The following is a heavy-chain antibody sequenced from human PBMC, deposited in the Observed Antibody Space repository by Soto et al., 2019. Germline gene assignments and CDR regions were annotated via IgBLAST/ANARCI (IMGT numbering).Heavy chain of an antibody. Sequence: SETLSLTCTVSGDSIRSGGYYWTWIRQHPGKGLEWIGYIYYSGSTYYNPSLKSRLTISLDTSRTHFSLKLSSVTAADTAVYYCARFRWGSPYGMDVWGQGTTVTVSS. J-gene: IGHJ6*02. CDR3: ARFRWGSPYGMDV. V-gene: IGHV4-31*03. D-gene: IGHD2-21*01. CDR1: GDSIRSGGYY. CDR2: IYYSGST.